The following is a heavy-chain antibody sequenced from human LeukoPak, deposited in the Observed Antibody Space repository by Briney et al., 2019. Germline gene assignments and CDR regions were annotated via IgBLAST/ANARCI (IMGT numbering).Heavy chain of an antibody. CDR3: ARGEDTYYYDTPAHYFDY. V-gene: IGHV4-38-2*02. D-gene: IGHD3-22*01. CDR1: GYSISSGYY. CDR2: IYHSGST. J-gene: IGHJ4*02. Sequence: SETLSLTCTVSGYSISSGYYWGWIRQPPGKGLEWIGSIYHSGSTYYNPSLKSRVTISVDTSKNQFSLKLSSVTAADTAVYYCARGEDTYYYDTPAHYFDYWGQGTLVTVSS.